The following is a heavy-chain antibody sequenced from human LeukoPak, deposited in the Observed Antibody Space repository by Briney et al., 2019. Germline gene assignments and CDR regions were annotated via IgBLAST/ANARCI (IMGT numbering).Heavy chain of an antibody. CDR1: GGSISGSY. CDR2: INHSGST. V-gene: IGHV4-34*01. CDR3: ARCSRRYYYDSSGYLDY. Sequence: PSETLSLTCTVPGGSISGSYWSWIRQPPGKGLEWIGEINHSGSTNYNPSLKSRVTISVDTSKNQFSLKLSSVTAADTAVYYCARCSRRYYYDSSGYLDYWGQGTLVTVSS. D-gene: IGHD3-22*01. J-gene: IGHJ4*02.